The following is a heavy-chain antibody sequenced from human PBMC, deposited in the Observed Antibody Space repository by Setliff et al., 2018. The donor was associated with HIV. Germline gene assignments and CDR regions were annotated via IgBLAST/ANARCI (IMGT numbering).Heavy chain of an antibody. CDR1: GYSISSGYY. CDR2: IYHSGST. J-gene: IGHJ4*02. D-gene: IGHD3-10*01. Sequence: PSETLSLTCTVSGYSISSGYYWGWIRQPPGKGLEWIGSIYHSGSTYYNPSLKSRVTMSVDTSKNQFSLKLSSVTAADTAVYYCARVGGYYYGSGSYYFDYWGQGTLVTVS. CDR3: ARVGGYYYGSGSYYFDY. V-gene: IGHV4-38-2*02.